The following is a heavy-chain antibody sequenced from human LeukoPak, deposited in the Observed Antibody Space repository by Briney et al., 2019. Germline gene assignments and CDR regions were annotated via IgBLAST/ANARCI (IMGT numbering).Heavy chain of an antibody. Sequence: GGSLRLSWAASGFTVSNNYMSWVRQAPGKGLEWVSVIYSGGSTNYADSVRGRFTISRDNSKNTLYLQMNSLRAEDTAVYYCARVPYNFGGQGTTVTVSS. CDR3: ARVPYNF. J-gene: IGHJ6*02. D-gene: IGHD5-24*01. CDR1: GFTVSNNY. V-gene: IGHV3-53*01. CDR2: IYSGGST.